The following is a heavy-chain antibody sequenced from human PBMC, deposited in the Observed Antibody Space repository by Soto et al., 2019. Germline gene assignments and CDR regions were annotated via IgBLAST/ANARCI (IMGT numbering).Heavy chain of an antibody. CDR2: IIPILGIA. Sequence: GASVKVSCKASGGTFSSYTISWVRQAPGQGLEWMGRIIPILGIANYAQKSQGRVTITADKSTSTAYMEVSSLRSEDTAVYYCARVGPDYGDYDNWFDPWGQGTLVTVSS. J-gene: IGHJ5*02. CDR1: GGTFSSYT. CDR3: ARVGPDYGDYDNWFDP. V-gene: IGHV1-69*02. D-gene: IGHD4-17*01.